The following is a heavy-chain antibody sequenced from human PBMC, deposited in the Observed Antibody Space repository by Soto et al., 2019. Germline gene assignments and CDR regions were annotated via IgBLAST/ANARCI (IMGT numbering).Heavy chain of an antibody. J-gene: IGHJ3*02. CDR3: AKLTKLTVVPAAIGAFDI. Sequence: GGSLRLSCAASGFTFSSYAMSWVRQAPGKGLEWVSAISGSGGSTYYADSVKGRFTISRDNSKNTLYLQMNSLRAEDTAVYYCAKLTKLTVVPAAIGAFDIWGQGTMVTVSS. CDR1: GFTFSSYA. D-gene: IGHD2-2*01. CDR2: ISGSGGST. V-gene: IGHV3-23*01.